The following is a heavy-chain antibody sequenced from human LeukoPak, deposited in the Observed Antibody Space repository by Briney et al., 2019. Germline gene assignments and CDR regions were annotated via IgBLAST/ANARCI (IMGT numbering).Heavy chain of an antibody. D-gene: IGHD3-22*01. V-gene: IGHV3-48*01. Sequence: GGSLRLSCAASGLTFSKYSMTWVRQAPGKGLEWVSFIDTSSTTMYYTDSVKGRFTISRDNSKNTLYLQMNSLRAEDTAVYYCASQGYYYDSSGLAFDYWGQGTLVTVSS. CDR3: ASQGYYYDSSGLAFDY. CDR2: IDTSSTTM. CDR1: GLTFSKYS. J-gene: IGHJ4*02.